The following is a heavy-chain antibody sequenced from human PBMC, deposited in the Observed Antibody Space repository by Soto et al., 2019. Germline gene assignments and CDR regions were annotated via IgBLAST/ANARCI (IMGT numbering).Heavy chain of an antibody. V-gene: IGHV3-21*01. CDR1: GFTFNSYS. Sequence: EVQLVESGGGLVRPGGSLRLSCAASGFTFNSYSMNWVRQAPGKGLEWVSSISSSSSYIYYADSVKGRFTISRDNAKNSLYLQMNSLRAEDTAVYYCARDVRSGGSCQPGYYYYGMDVWGQGTTVTVSS. CDR3: ARDVRSGGSCQPGYYYYGMDV. D-gene: IGHD2-15*01. J-gene: IGHJ6*02. CDR2: ISSSSSYI.